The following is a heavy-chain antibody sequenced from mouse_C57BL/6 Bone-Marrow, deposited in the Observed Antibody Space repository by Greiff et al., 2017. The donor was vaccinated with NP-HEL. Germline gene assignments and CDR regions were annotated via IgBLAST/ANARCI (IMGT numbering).Heavy chain of an antibody. CDR2: INPSSGYT. D-gene: IGHD2-3*01. V-gene: IGHV1-4*01. Sequence: QVQLQQSGAELARPGASVKMSCKASGYTFTSYTMHWVKQRPGQGLEWIGYINPSSGYTKYNQKFKDKATLTADKSSSTAYMQLSSLTSEDSAVYYWARLWLLTFAYWGQGTLVTVSA. J-gene: IGHJ3*01. CDR1: GYTFTSYT. CDR3: ARLWLLTFAY.